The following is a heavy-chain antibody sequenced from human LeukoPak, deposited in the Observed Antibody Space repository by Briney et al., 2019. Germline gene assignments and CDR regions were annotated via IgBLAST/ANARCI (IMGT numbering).Heavy chain of an antibody. CDR1: GFTFSSYA. J-gene: IGHJ3*02. CDR2: ISSSSSYI. D-gene: IGHD3-22*01. Sequence: GGSLRLSCAASGFTFSSYAMSWVRQAPGKGLEWVSSISSSSSYIYYADSVKGRFTISRDNVKNSLYLQMNSLRAEDTAVYYCARYSVYYYDSSGSDDAFDIWGQGTMVTVSS. V-gene: IGHV3-21*01. CDR3: ARYSVYYYDSSGSDDAFDI.